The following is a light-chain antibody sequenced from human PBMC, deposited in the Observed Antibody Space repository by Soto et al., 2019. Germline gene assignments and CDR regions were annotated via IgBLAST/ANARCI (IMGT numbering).Light chain of an antibody. Sequence: DVVMTQTPLSLSLTPGQAASISCKSSRSLVYSDGKTYFYWYLQKPGQPLQLLIYDVSNRFSGVPERFTGSRSGTDFTLKISRVEAEDVGIYYCMQIVEAPWTFGQGTKVEIK. CDR2: DVS. V-gene: IGKV2D-29*01. J-gene: IGKJ1*01. CDR3: MQIVEAPWT. CDR1: RSLVYSDGKTY.